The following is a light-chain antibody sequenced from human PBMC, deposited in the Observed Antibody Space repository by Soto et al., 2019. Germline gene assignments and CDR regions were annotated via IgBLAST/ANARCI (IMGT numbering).Light chain of an antibody. CDR3: QQRSNWPPT. CDR2: DAS. V-gene: IGKV3-11*01. CDR1: QSVSSY. Sequence: EIVLTQSPATLSLSPGERATLSCRASQSVSSYLACYQQKPGQAPRLLIYDASNRATGIPARFSGSGSGTDFTLTISSLEPEDFAVYYCQQRSNWPPTFSQGTRLEIK. J-gene: IGKJ5*01.